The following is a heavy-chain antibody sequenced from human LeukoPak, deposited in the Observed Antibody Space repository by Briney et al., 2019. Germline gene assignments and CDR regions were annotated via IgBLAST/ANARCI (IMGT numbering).Heavy chain of an antibody. V-gene: IGHV3-23*01. CDR2: ISGVGGRT. CDR1: GFTFSSYG. J-gene: IGHJ4*02. D-gene: IGHD3-10*01. Sequence: GGSLRLSCAASGFTFSSYGMSWVRQAPGKGLEWVSAISGVGGRTYYADSVKGRFTIPRDNSKNTLYLQMNSLRAEDTAVYYCAKGTYGSGTYGAHDYWGQGTLVTVSS. CDR3: AKGTYGSGTYGAHDY.